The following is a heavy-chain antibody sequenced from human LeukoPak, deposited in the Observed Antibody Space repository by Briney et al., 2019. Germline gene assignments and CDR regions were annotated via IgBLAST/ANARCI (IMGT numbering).Heavy chain of an antibody. CDR1: GGSITSYH. CDR3: ARGSRDGYNHFDY. D-gene: IGHD5-24*01. Sequence: SETLSLTCTISGGSITSYHWSWIRQLPGKGLEWIGYIYYSGSTNYNPSLKSRVTISVDTSKNQFSLNLRSVTAADTAVYYCARGSRDGYNHFDYWGQGTLVTVSS. V-gene: IGHV4-59*01. J-gene: IGHJ4*02. CDR2: IYYSGST.